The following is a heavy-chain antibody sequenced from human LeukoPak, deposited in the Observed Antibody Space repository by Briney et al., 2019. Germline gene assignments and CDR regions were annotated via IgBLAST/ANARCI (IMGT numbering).Heavy chain of an antibody. D-gene: IGHD3-3*01. J-gene: IGHJ4*02. Sequence: GRSLRLSCAASGFTFSTYGIHWVRQAPGKGLEWVAVIWYDGSSKYYADSVKGRFTISRDNSKNTLYLQVNSLRVEDTAVYYCARDYDHYFDYWGQGTLVTVSS. CDR3: ARDYDHYFDY. V-gene: IGHV3-33*01. CDR1: GFTFSTYG. CDR2: IWYDGSSK.